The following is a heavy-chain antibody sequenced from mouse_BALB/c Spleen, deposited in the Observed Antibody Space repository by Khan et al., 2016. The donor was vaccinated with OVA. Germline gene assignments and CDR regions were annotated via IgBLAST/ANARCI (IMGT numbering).Heavy chain of an antibody. CDR1: GFSFTTYYV. Sequence: EVQLLESGPGLVTPSQSLSLTCTVSGFSFTTYYVWNFLPQFPGNLLGLVGFISDSGSTNYNPFLKSRITITRDTSKNQFFLQLNSVTTEDTAAYYYARTAWIEYWGQGTTLTVSS. CDR3: ARTAWIEY. J-gene: IGHJ2*01. CDR2: ISDSGST. D-gene: IGHD1-2*01. V-gene: IGHV3-2*02.